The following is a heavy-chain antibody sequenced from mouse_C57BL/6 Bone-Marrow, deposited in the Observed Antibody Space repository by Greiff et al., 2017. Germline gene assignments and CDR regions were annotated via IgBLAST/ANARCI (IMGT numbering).Heavy chain of an antibody. D-gene: IGHD2-4*01. CDR3: TRWIYYDYDSYFDY. CDR2: IDPETGGT. J-gene: IGHJ2*01. Sequence: VQLQESGAELARPGASVTLSCKASGYTFTDYEMHWVKQTPVHGLEWIGAIDPETGGTAYNQKFKGKAILTADKSSSTAYMELRSLTSEDSAVYYCTRWIYYDYDSYFDYWGQGTTLTVSS. V-gene: IGHV1-15*01. CDR1: GYTFTDYE.